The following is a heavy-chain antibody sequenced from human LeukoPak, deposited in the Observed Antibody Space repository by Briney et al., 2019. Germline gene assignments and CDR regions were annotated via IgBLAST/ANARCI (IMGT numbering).Heavy chain of an antibody. CDR2: IYTSGST. Sequence: PETLSLTCTVSGGSISSYYWSWIRQPAGKGLEWIGRIYTSGSTNYNPSPKSRVTMSVDTSKNQFSLKLSSVTAADTAVYYCARGTAPYDCSRTSCYDVFFDYWGQGTLVTVSS. D-gene: IGHD2-2*01. CDR1: GGSISSYY. CDR3: ARGTAPYDCSRTSCYDVFFDY. J-gene: IGHJ4*02. V-gene: IGHV4-4*07.